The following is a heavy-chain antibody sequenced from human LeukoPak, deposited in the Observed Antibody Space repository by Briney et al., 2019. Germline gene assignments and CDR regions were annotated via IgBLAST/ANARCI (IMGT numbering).Heavy chain of an antibody. D-gene: IGHD3-22*01. V-gene: IGHV3-30*04. CDR1: GFTFSGYG. CDR2: ISLDGNTK. J-gene: IGHJ3*01. Sequence: GGSLRLSCATSGFTFSGYGLDWVRQAPGKGLEGVGAISLDGNTKYYPYSVRGRMTMFRDSSKNTLSLQMNSLRPEDTPVYYCARDRGEDDYDNSDSLYDGFHLWGQGTMVIVSA. CDR3: ARDRGEDDYDNSDSLYDGFHL.